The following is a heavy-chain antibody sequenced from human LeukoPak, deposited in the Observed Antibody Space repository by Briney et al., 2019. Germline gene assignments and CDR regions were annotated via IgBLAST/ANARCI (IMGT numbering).Heavy chain of an antibody. V-gene: IGHV3-33*01. J-gene: IGHJ4*02. CDR3: ARMGYDSSGYYVAPCDY. CDR2: IWYDGSNK. CDR1: GFTFSSYG. D-gene: IGHD3-22*01. Sequence: GGSLRVSCAASGFTFSSYGMHWVRQAPGKGLEWVAVIWYDGSNKYYADSVKGRFTISRDNSKNTLYLQMNSLRAEDTAVYYCARMGYDSSGYYVAPCDYWGQGTLVTVSS.